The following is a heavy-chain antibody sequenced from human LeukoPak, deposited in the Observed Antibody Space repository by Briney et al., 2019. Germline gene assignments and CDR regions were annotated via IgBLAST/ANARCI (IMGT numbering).Heavy chain of an antibody. CDR1: GFTFSSYS. Sequence: GGSLRLSCAASGFTFSSYSMNRVRQAPGKGLEWVSYIGAAGSTIYYADSVKGRFTISRDNGKNTLYLQMNSLRAEDTAVYYCARGSTYYDSSGQVPFDYWGQGTLVTVSS. V-gene: IGHV3-48*01. D-gene: IGHD3-22*01. J-gene: IGHJ4*02. CDR3: ARGSTYYDSSGQVPFDY. CDR2: IGAAGSTI.